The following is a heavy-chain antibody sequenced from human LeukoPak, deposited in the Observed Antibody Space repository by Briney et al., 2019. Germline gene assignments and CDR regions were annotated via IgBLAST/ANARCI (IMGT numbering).Heavy chain of an antibody. D-gene: IGHD6-6*01. J-gene: IGHJ5*02. CDR2: ISSSGSTI. CDR1: GFTFSSYE. V-gene: IGHV3-48*03. CDR3: ARGGLRIAARTNWFDP. Sequence: PGGSLRLSCAASGFTFSSYEMNWARQAPGKGLEWVSYISSSGSTIYYADSVKGRFTISRDNAKNSLYLQMNSLRAEDTAVYYCARGGLRIAARTNWFDPWGRGTLVTVSS.